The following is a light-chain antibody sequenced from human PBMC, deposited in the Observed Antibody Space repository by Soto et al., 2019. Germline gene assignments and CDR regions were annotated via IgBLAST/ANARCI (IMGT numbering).Light chain of an antibody. CDR1: QDITYW. J-gene: IGKJ4*01. CDR2: DAS. CDR3: QQAHSFPLT. V-gene: IGKV1D-12*01. Sequence: DIQMTQSPSSVSASVGDRVTITCRASQDITYWLAWYQQTPGKVPKVLIYDASSLQGGVPSRFGGSGSGTDFTLTISSLQPDDSANYYCQQAHSFPLTFGGGTKVEIK.